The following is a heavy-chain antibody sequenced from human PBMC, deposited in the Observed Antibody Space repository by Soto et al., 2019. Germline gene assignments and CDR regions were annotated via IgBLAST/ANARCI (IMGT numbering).Heavy chain of an antibody. CDR3: ARAPLVYGGYGRLLYQPLDL. CDR1: GGTFSSYA. D-gene: IGHD4-17*01. J-gene: IGHJ2*01. Sequence: QVQLVQSGAEVKKHGSSVKVSCKASGGTFSSYAISWVRQAPGQGLEWMGGIIPIFVTANYAQKFQGKVTTTADESTSTAYMVLSSLRCEDTAVYYCARAPLVYGGYGRLLYQPLDLCGRGTQVPVSS. V-gene: IGHV1-69*01. CDR2: IIPIFVTA.